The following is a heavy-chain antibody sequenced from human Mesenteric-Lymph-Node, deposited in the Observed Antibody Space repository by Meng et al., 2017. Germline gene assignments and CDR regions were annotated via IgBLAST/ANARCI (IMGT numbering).Heavy chain of an antibody. D-gene: IGHD3-10*01. J-gene: IGHJ3*02. Sequence: SETLSLTCAVYGGSFSGYYWSWIRQPPGKGLEWIGEINHSGSTNYNPSLKSRVTISVDTSKNQFSLKLSSVTAADTAVYYCARERNYYGSGSYYQGAFDIWGQGTMVTVSS. V-gene: IGHV4-34*01. CDR3: ARERNYYGSGSYYQGAFDI. CDR2: INHSGST. CDR1: GGSFSGYY.